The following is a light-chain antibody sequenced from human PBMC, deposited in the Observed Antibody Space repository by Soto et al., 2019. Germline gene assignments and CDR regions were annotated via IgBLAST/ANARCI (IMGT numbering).Light chain of an antibody. J-gene: IGKJ1*01. CDR1: QSIDRY. V-gene: IGKV1-39*01. CDR3: QQSGT. Sequence: DIQMNQSPSSLSASVGDRVTITCRASQSIDRYLNWYQQKPGKAPKLLIYAASNLQSGVPSRFSGSGSGTDFTLTIRSLQPEDFATYYCQQSGTFGQGTKVDIK. CDR2: AAS.